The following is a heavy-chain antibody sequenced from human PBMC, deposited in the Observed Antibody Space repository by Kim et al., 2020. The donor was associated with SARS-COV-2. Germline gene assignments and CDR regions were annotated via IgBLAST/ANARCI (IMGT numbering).Heavy chain of an antibody. D-gene: IGHD3-22*01. J-gene: IGHJ6*02. V-gene: IGHV3-23*01. Sequence: GRFTIARDNSKNPLYLQLNSLRAEDTAVYYCARLYYYYDSSGYYSDGMDVWGQGTTVTVSS. CDR3: ARLYYYYDSSGYYSDGMDV.